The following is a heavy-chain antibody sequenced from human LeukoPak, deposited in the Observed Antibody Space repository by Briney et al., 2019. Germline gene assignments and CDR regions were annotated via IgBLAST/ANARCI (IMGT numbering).Heavy chain of an antibody. D-gene: IGHD1-26*01. CDR3: AKDGSGDS. CDR1: GFTFSSYE. CDR2: ISSSGTTT. J-gene: IGHJ4*02. V-gene: IGHV3-48*03. Sequence: GGSLRLSCAASGFTFSSYEMNWVRQAPGKGLEWVSFISSSGTTTYYADSVKGRFTISRDNAKNSLYLQMNSLRAEDTAVYYCAKDGSGDSWGQGTLVTVSS.